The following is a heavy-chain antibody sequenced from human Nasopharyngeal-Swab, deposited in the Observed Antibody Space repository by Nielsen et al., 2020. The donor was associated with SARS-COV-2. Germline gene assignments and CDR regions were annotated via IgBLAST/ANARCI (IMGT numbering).Heavy chain of an antibody. D-gene: IGHD3-22*01. CDR3: ARDGDSSGYYSYYMDV. J-gene: IGHJ6*03. V-gene: IGHV4-59*01. CDR2: IYSSGNT. CDR1: GGSISYYY. Sequence: SETLSLTCTVSGGSISYYYWSWIRQPPGKGLEWIGYIYSSGNTNYNPSLKSRVTISVDTSKNQFSLKLSSVTAADTAVYYCARDGDSSGYYSYYMDVWGKGTTVTVSS.